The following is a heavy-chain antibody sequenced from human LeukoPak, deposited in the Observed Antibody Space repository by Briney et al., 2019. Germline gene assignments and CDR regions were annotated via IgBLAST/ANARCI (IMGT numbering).Heavy chain of an antibody. CDR2: INPNSGGT. CDR3: ARDGLWFGELLPPTPTYYFDY. D-gene: IGHD3-10*01. J-gene: IGHJ4*02. V-gene: IGHV1-2*02. CDR1: GYTFTGYY. Sequence: ASVKVSCKASGYTFTGYYMHWVRQAPGQGLEWMGWINPNSGGTNYAQKFQGRVTMTRDTSISTAYMELSRLRSDDTAVYYCARDGLWFGELLPPTPTYYFDYWGQGTLVTVSS.